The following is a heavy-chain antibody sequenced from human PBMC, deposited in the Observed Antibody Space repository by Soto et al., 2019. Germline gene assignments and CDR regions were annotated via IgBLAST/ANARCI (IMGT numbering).Heavy chain of an antibody. CDR2: ISAYNGNT. J-gene: IGHJ6*02. CDR1: GYTFTSYG. V-gene: IGHV1-18*04. Sequence: VGPVKVSCKASGYTFTSYGISWVRQAPGQGLEWMGWISAYNGNTNYAQKLQGRVTMTTDTSTSTAYMELRSLRSDDTAVYYCARGGAYGPPDFLYYYYGMDVWGQGTTVTVSS. CDR3: ARGGAYGPPDFLYYYYGMDV. D-gene: IGHD5-12*01.